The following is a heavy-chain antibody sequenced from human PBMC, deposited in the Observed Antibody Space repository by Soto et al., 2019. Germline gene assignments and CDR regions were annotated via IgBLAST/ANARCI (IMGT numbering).Heavy chain of an antibody. CDR2: ISSTANYI. CDR3: ARESEDLTSNFDY. J-gene: IGHJ4*02. CDR1: GFTFTRYS. Sequence: EVQLVESGGGLVKPGGSLRLSCAASGFTFTRYSMNWVRQAPGKGLEWVSSISSTANYIYYADSMKGRFTVSRDNAKNSVYLEMNILSAEDTAVYYCARESEDLTSNFDYWGQGTLVTVSS. V-gene: IGHV3-21*01.